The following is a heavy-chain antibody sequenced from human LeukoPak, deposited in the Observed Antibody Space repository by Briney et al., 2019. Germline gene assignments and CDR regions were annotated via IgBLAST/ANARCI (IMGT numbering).Heavy chain of an antibody. CDR3: VKKVAGVAWFDS. CDR2: IYYSGST. CDR1: GGSINSTTYS. V-gene: IGHV4-39*07. Sequence: SETLSLTCTVSGGSINSTTYSWDWIRQPPGKGLEWIGSIYYSGSTYYNPSLKSRVTMSVDTSKNHFSLKLSSVTAVDTAVYYCVKKVAGVAWFDSWGQGTLVTVSS. D-gene: IGHD7-27*01. J-gene: IGHJ5*01.